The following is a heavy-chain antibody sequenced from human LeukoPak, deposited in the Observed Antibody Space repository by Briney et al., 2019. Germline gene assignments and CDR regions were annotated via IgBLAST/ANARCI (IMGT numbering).Heavy chain of an antibody. J-gene: IGHJ6*04. CDR2: INSDGNST. D-gene: IGHD5-12*01. Sequence: GGSLRLSCAASGFTFSRYWMHWVRQAPGKELAWVSRINSDGNSTTYADSVKGRFTISRDNAKNTLYLQVSSLRAEDTAVYHCAKSTLGGSRMDVWGKGTTVTVSS. CDR3: AKSTLGGSRMDV. CDR1: GFTFSRYW. V-gene: IGHV3-74*03.